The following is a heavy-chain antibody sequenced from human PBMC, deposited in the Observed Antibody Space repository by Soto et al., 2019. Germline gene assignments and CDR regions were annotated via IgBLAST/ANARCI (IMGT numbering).Heavy chain of an antibody. D-gene: IGHD2-21*01. J-gene: IGHJ4*02. CDR3: ATWAIAVGGEGF. V-gene: IGHV3-48*02. CDR2: ISSAGDLI. Sequence: PGGSLRLSCTASGFTVSDYSVNWVRQAPGKGLEWISYISSAGDLILYADSVKGRFTIARDIAKNSLYLQMDSLRDEDSAVYNCATWAIAVGGEGFWGQGTLVTVSS. CDR1: GFTVSDYS.